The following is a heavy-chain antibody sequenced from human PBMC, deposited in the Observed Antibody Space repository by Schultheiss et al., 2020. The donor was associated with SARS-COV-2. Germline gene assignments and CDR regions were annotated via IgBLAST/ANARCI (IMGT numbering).Heavy chain of an antibody. Sequence: SETLSLTCTVSGGSISSGGYSWSWIRQPPGNGLEWIGSLYYSGSTYYNPSLRSRLTIYVDTSKNQFSLKLSSVTAADTAVYYCARQITIILHYYDSSGYYHYFDYWGQGTLVTVSS. CDR2: LYYSGST. V-gene: IGHV4-39*01. CDR1: GGSISSGGYS. D-gene: IGHD3-22*01. J-gene: IGHJ4*02. CDR3: ARQITIILHYYDSSGYYHYFDY.